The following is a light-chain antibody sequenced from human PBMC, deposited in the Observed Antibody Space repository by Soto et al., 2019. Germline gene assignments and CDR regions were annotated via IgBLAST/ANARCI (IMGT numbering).Light chain of an antibody. Sequence: EIVMTQSPAILSVSPGERATLFCRASQSVRSNFLAWYQHKPSQATRLLIHGASTRATGVPARFSGSASETEFTLTIISLQSEEFADYYCQQYSACPLTFGGGTKVEIK. V-gene: IGKV3-15*01. CDR2: GAS. J-gene: IGKJ4*01. CDR1: QSVRSN. CDR3: QQYSACPLT.